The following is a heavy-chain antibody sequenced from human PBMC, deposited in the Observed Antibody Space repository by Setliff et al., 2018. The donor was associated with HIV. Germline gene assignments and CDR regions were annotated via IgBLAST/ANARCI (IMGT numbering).Heavy chain of an antibody. J-gene: IGHJ3*02. Sequence: PSETLSLTCTVSGDSISSGGYYWSWIRQHPGKGLEWIGYIFYSGTTYYNPSLKSRVTISVDTSKNQFSLKLTSVTAADTAVYYCARGTYTSRRGAFDIWGQGTMGTVSS. CDR1: GDSISSGGYY. V-gene: IGHV4-31*03. D-gene: IGHD1-1*01. CDR2: IFYSGTT. CDR3: ARGTYTSRRGAFDI.